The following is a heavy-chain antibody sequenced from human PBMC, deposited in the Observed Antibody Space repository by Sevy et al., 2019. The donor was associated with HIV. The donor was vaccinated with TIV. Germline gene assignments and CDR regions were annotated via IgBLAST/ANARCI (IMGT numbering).Heavy chain of an antibody. Sequence: ASVKVSCKASGGTFSSYAISWVRQAPGQGLEWMGGIIPIFGTANYAQKFQGRVTITADESTSTAYMELSSQRSEDTAVYYCASGSSSMGFDYWGQGTLVTVSS. V-gene: IGHV1-69*13. J-gene: IGHJ4*02. CDR3: ASGSSSMGFDY. CDR2: IIPIFGTA. CDR1: GGTFSSYA. D-gene: IGHD6-6*01.